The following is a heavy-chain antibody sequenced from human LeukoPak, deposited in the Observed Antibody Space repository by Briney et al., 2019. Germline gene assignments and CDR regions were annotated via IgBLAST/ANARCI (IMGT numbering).Heavy chain of an antibody. CDR1: GGSISSYY. D-gene: IGHD2-15*01. V-gene: IGHV4-59*01. Sequence: PSETLSLTCPVSGGSISSYYWSWIRQPPGKGREWIGYIYYSGSTNYNPSLKSRVTISVDTSKNQFSLKLSSVTAADTAVYYCARESGYCSGGSCYPDYWGQGTLITVSS. J-gene: IGHJ4*02. CDR2: IYYSGST. CDR3: ARESGYCSGGSCYPDY.